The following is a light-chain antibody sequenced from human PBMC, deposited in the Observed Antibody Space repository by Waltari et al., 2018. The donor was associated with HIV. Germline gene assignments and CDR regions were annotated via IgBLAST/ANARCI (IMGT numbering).Light chain of an antibody. Sequence: EIVMTQSPATLSVSPGERVTLSCAASESVSPNLAGVQQKPGQSPRLLIYGASLRATGVPARFGASGAKTDFTFSISALQSEDVAVYYCQQYKSWPRTFGQGTKVEVK. CDR3: QQYKSWPRT. CDR1: ESVSPN. J-gene: IGKJ1*01. CDR2: GAS. V-gene: IGKV3-15*01.